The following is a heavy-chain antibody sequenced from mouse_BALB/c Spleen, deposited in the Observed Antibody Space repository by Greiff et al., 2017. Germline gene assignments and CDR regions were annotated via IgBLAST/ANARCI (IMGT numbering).Heavy chain of an antibody. D-gene: IGHD4-1*01. CDR1: GYAFTSYN. CDR2: IDPYNGGT. CDR3: ARRRRPGTGYFDY. V-gene: IGHV1S135*01. Sequence: VQLQQSGPELVKPGASVKVSCKASGYAFTSYNMYWVKQSHGKSLEWIGYIDPYNGGTSYNQKFKGKATLTVDKSSSTAYMHLNSLTSEDSAVYYCARRRRPGTGYFDYWGQGTTLTVSS. J-gene: IGHJ2*01.